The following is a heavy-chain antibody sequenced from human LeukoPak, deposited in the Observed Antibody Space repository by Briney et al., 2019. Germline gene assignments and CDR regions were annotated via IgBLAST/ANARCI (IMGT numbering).Heavy chain of an antibody. V-gene: IGHV4-30-2*01. CDR3: ARVEGDCSSTSCYGGDY. CDR2: IYHSGST. J-gene: IGHJ4*02. CDR1: GGSISSGGYY. D-gene: IGHD2-2*01. Sequence: SETLSLTCTVSGGSISSGGYYWSWIRQPPGKGLEWIGYIYHSGSTYYNPSLKSRVTISVDRSKNQFSLKLSSVTAADTAVYYCARVEGDCSSTSCYGGDYWGQGTLVTVSS.